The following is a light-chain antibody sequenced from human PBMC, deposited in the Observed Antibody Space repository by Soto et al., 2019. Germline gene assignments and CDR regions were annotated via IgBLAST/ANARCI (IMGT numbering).Light chain of an antibody. V-gene: IGKV3-20*01. CDR2: GAS. CDR3: QQYYNWPLT. Sequence: IVLTQSPGTLSLSPGERATLSCRASQTITNNYLAWYQQKPGQPPRLLIYGASTRATGVPERFSGSGSGTDFTLTIFRLEPEDFALFYCQQYYNWPLTFGQGTKVEIK. J-gene: IGKJ1*01. CDR1: QTITNNY.